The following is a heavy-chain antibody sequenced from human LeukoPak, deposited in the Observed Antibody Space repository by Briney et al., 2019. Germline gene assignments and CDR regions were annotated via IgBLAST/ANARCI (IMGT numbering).Heavy chain of an antibody. Sequence: GESLRLSCAASGFTFSSYAMSWVRQAPGKGLEWVSAISGSGGSTYYADSVKGRFTISRDNSKNTLYLQMNSLRAEDTAVYYCAKQTIYYDSSGPSDYWGQGTLVTVSS. V-gene: IGHV3-23*01. CDR2: ISGSGGST. J-gene: IGHJ4*02. CDR3: AKQTIYYDSSGPSDY. D-gene: IGHD3-22*01. CDR1: GFTFSSYA.